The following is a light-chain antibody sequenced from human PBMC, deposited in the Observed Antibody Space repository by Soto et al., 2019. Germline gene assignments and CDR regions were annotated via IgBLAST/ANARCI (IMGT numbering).Light chain of an antibody. V-gene: IGKV3D-20*02. Sequence: EIVLTQSPGALSLSPGERATLNCRASQSISTSSLAWYRQKPGQAPRLLIYGAFNRATGIPDRFSGSGSGTDFTLTISSLEPEDFAVYYCQQRSNWPPWTFGQGTKVDIK. J-gene: IGKJ1*01. CDR3: QQRSNWPPWT. CDR1: QSISTSS. CDR2: GAF.